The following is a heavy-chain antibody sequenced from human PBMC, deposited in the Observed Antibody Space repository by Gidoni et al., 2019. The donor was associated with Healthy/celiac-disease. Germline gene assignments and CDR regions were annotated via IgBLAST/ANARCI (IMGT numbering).Heavy chain of an antibody. D-gene: IGHD3-22*01. CDR1: GGSCSSYD. CDR2: IYYSGST. V-gene: IGHV4-59*01. J-gene: IGHJ4*02. CDR3: ARDDSSGSPGRFDY. Sequence: QVQLQESGPGLVKPSANLSLTCTVPGGSCSSYDWSWIRQPPGKGLEWIGYIYYSGSTNYNPSLKSRVTISVDTSKNQFSLKLSSVTAADTAVYYCARDDSSGSPGRFDYWGQGTLVTVSS.